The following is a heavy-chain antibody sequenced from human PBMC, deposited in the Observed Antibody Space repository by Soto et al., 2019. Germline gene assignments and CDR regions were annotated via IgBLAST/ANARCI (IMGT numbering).Heavy chain of an antibody. Sequence: SETLSLTCTVSGGSIIRYYWTWIRQPPGKGLEWIGYIYYSGSSNYNASLKSRLTMSVDTSKNQFSLKLSSVTAADTAVYYCAKGLGYFDSWGQGVLVTVSS. CDR3: AKGLGYFDS. J-gene: IGHJ4*02. CDR2: IYYSGSS. V-gene: IGHV4-59*01. CDR1: GGSIIRYY. D-gene: IGHD1-26*01.